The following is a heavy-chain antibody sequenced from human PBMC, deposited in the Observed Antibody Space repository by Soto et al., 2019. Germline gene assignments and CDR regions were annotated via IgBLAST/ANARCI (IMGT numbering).Heavy chain of an antibody. J-gene: IGHJ5*02. CDR2: ITGSGSSI. Sequence: TGWSLRLSCVSSGFRFIKYGMICVRQAPGKGQEWVSGITGSGSSIQYTASVKGRFTISRDNSKNTVYLQMDYLRAEDTAMYYCAKDDVSGDGLWLVSAWGQGTPVTVSS. V-gene: IGHV3-23*01. CDR3: AKDDVSGDGLWLVSA. D-gene: IGHD2-21*02. CDR1: GFRFIKYG.